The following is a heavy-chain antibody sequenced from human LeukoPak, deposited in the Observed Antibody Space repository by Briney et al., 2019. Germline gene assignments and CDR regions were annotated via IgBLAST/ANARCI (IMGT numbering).Heavy chain of an antibody. CDR2: ITREGTIT. J-gene: IGHJ6*02. V-gene: IGHV3-74*01. D-gene: IGHD1-1*01. CDR1: GFTLKSHG. CDR3: ARGQRYAMEV. Sequence: PGGSLRLTCEAPGFTLKSHGMHWARQAPGKGLVWVSHITREGTITYYVDSVKGRFTMSRDDAKNTLYLQMNSLRADDTAVYYCARGQRYAMEVWGQGTKVTVSS.